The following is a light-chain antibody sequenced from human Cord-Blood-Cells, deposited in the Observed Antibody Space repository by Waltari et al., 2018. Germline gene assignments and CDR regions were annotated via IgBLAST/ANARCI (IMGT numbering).Light chain of an antibody. CDR3: QQSYRTPMYT. CDR2: AAS. V-gene: IGKV1-39*01. J-gene: IGKJ2*01. Sequence: DIQMTQSPSSLSASVGDRVNITCRASQSISSYLNWYQQKPGKAPKLLIYAASSLQSGVHSRFSGSASCTDFSLTISSLQPEVLATYYCQQSYRTPMYTFGQGTQLELQ. CDR1: QSISSY.